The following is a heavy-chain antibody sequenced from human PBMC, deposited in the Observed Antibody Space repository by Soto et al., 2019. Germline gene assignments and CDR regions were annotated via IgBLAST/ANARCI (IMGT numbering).Heavy chain of an antibody. Sequence: SETLSLTCSVSGDSISTVDYFWAWIRQPPGQALEYIGYIYKSATTYYNPSFEGRVAISLDTSKSHFSLNVTSVTAADTAVYFCARGRYCLTGRCFPNWFDSWGQGTLVTAPQ. D-gene: IGHD2-15*01. V-gene: IGHV4-30-4*01. J-gene: IGHJ5*01. CDR3: ARGRYCLTGRCFPNWFDS. CDR2: IYKSATT. CDR1: GDSISTVDYF.